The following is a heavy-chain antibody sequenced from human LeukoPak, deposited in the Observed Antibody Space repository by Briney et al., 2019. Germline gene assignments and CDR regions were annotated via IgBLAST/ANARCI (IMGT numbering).Heavy chain of an antibody. CDR2: AYSGENA. D-gene: IGHD1-1*01. CDR3: AREKSGTWTRAYYYIDV. J-gene: IGHJ6*03. CDR1: GDSMHSYY. V-gene: IGHV4-4*07. Sequence: SETLSLTCTVSGDSMHSYYWSWIRQSPEKGLEWIGRAYSGENAYHHLSLQSRVTISVDKSNNQFSLDLASVTAADTALYYCAREKSGTWTRAYYYIDVWGKGITVTVSS.